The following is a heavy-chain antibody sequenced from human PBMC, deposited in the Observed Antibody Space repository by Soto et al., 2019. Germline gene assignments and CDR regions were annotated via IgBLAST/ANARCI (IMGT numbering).Heavy chain of an antibody. J-gene: IGHJ5*02. CDR2: TYYRSKWYN. D-gene: IGHD3-22*01. CDR3: ASGDSSGYYGWFDP. CDR1: GDSVSSNSAA. V-gene: IGHV6-1*01. Sequence: KQSQTLSLTCAISGDSVSSNSAAWNWIRQSPSRGLEWLGRTYYRSKWYNDYAVSVKSRITINPDTSKNQFSLQLNSVTPEDTAVYYCASGDSSGYYGWFDPWGQGTLVTVSS.